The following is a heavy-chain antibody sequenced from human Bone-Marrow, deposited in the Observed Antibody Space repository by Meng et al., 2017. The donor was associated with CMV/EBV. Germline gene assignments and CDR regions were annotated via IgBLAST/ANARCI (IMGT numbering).Heavy chain of an antibody. D-gene: IGHD2-2*01. V-gene: IGHV3-30*18. Sequence: GESLKISCAASGFTFRTYTMHWIRQAPGKGLEWVSVLSQDEVDEYYADSVKGRFTISRDNSKNTLYLQMNSLRAEDTAVYYCAKPDELLSDYYYGMDVWGQGTTVTVSS. CDR1: GFTFRTYT. CDR2: LSQDEVDE. J-gene: IGHJ6*02. CDR3: AKPDELLSDYYYGMDV.